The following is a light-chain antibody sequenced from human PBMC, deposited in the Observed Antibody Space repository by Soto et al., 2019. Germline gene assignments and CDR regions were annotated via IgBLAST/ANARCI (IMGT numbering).Light chain of an antibody. V-gene: IGLV1-51*02. J-gene: IGLJ1*01. CDR3: GTWDSSMSGRHV. CDR1: SSNIGRNY. CDR2: ENN. Sequence: QSVLTQPPSVSAAPGQKVTILCSGSSSNIGRNYVSWYQQLPGTAPKLLIYENNKRPSGIPGRVSGSKSGTSATLGITGLQTGDESDYYSGTWDSSMSGRHVSGAGTKVTVL.